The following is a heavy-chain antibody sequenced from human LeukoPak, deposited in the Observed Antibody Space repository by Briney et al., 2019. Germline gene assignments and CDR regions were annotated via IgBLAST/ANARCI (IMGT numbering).Heavy chain of an antibody. CDR2: MNPNSGNK. CDR3: AIRFSRSSWSAIDY. Sequence: ASVKVSCKASGYTFTSCDINWVRQATGQGLEWMGWMNPNSGNKGYAQKFQGRVTMARNTSISTAYMELSSLRSEDTAVYYCAIRFSRSSWSAIDYWGQGTLVTVAS. J-gene: IGHJ4*02. CDR1: GYTFTSCD. D-gene: IGHD3-10*01. V-gene: IGHV1-8*01.